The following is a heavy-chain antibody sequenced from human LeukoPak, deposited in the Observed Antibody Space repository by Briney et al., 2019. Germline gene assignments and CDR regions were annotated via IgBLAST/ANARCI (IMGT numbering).Heavy chain of an antibody. CDR3: AGGRVLLWFGEYDYYYGMDV. D-gene: IGHD3-10*01. J-gene: IGHJ6*02. Sequence: GGSLRLSCAASGFTFSSYEMNWVRQAPGKGLEWVSYISSSGSTIYYADSVKGRFTISRGNAKNSLYLQMNSLRAEDTAVYYCAGGRVLLWFGEYDYYYGMDVWGQGTTVTVSS. CDR2: ISSSGSTI. V-gene: IGHV3-48*03. CDR1: GFTFSSYE.